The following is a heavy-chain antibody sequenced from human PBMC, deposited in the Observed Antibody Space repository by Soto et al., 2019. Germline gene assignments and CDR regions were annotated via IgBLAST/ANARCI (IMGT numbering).Heavy chain of an antibody. CDR3: ASGDSSGYGNWFDP. J-gene: IGHJ5*02. Sequence: QVQLQESSTGLVKPSQTQSLTCTVSGGSISSGGYYWSWIRQHPGKGLEWIGYIYYSGSTYYNPSLKSRVTISVDTSKNQFSLKLSSVTAADTAVYYCASGDSSGYGNWFDPWGQGTLVTVSS. CDR2: IYYSGST. CDR1: GGSISSGGYY. D-gene: IGHD3-22*01. V-gene: IGHV4-31*03.